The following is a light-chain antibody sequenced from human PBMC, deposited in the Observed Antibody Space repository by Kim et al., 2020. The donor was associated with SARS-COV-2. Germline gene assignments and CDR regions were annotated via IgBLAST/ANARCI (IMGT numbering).Light chain of an antibody. V-gene: IGLV2-14*04. J-gene: IGLJ3*02. CDR2: DVS. CDR1: SSDVGGYNY. Sequence: GHSITIYFTGTSSDVGGYNYVSWYQQHPGKAPKLMLFDVSQRPSGVSNRFSGSKSGNTASLTISGLQAEDEDDYHCSSYTSSRTWVFGGGTQLTVL. CDR3: SSYTSSRTWV.